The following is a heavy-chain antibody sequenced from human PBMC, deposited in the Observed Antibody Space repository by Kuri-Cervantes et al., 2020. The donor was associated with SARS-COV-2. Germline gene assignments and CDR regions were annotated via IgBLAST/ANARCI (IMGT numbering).Heavy chain of an antibody. CDR2: ISGIDTNT. J-gene: IGHJ4*02. Sequence: GGSLRLSCAASGFTFSSYAVSWVRQAPGKGLEWVSAISGIDTNTFYADSVKGRFTISRDNSKNTVYLQMNSLRAEDTAVYYCATPIQVARGRLDYWGQGALVTVSS. V-gene: IGHV3-23*01. D-gene: IGHD1-1*01. CDR1: GFTFSSYA. CDR3: ATPIQVARGRLDY.